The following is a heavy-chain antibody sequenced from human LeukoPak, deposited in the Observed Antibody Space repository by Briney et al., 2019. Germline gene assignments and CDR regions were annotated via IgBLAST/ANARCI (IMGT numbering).Heavy chain of an antibody. D-gene: IGHD5-12*01. J-gene: IGHJ5*02. Sequence: GGSLRLSCTASGFTFTTYSMDWVRQAPGKGLEWVSSIDNSGTYIYYADSVKGRFTISRDNAKNSLYLQMNSLRAEDTAVYYCAREGSYDGSWFDPWGQGTLVTVSS. CDR1: GFTFTTYS. CDR2: IDNSGTYI. V-gene: IGHV3-21*01. CDR3: AREGSYDGSWFDP.